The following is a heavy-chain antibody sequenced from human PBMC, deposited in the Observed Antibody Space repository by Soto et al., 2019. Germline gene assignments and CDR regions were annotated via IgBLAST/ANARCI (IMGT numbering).Heavy chain of an antibody. CDR1: GFTFSSYA. V-gene: IGHV3-30-3*01. J-gene: IGHJ6*02. D-gene: IGHD5-18*01. CDR2: ISYDGSNK. CDR3: ARQRGYSYARRYYYYGMDV. Sequence: SLRLSCAASGFTFSSYAMHWVRQAPGKWLEWVAVISYDGSNKYYADSVKGRFTISRDNSKNTLYLQMNSLRAEDTAVYYCARQRGYSYARRYYYYGMDVWGQGTTVTVSS.